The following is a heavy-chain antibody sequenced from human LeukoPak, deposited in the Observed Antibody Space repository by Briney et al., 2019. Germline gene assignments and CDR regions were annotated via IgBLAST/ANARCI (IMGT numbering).Heavy chain of an antibody. CDR3: ARGSLVGATRFFDY. CDR1: GGSFSGYY. V-gene: IGHV4-34*01. CDR2: INHSGST. Sequence: SETLSLTCAVYGGSFSGYYWSWIRQPPGKGLEWIGEINHSGSTNYNPSLKSRVTISVDTSKNQFSLKLSSVTAADTAVYCCARGSLVGATRFFDYWGQGTLVTVSS. D-gene: IGHD1-26*01. J-gene: IGHJ4*02.